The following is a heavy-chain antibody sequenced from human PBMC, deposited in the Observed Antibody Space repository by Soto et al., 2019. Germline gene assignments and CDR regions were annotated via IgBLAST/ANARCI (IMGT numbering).Heavy chain of an antibody. J-gene: IGHJ3*01. CDR3: AKDPNGDYVGGFDF. D-gene: IGHD4-17*01. CDR2: MSATDARS. Sequence: EVQLLESGGGLVQPGGSLRLSCAASGFIFNSFAMTWVRQAPGKGLEWVSSMSATDARSYYAESVKGRFTISRDDSKSTLYLQMNSVRVEDTAVYYCAKDPNGDYVGGFDFWGQGTMVIV. V-gene: IGHV3-23*01. CDR1: GFIFNSFA.